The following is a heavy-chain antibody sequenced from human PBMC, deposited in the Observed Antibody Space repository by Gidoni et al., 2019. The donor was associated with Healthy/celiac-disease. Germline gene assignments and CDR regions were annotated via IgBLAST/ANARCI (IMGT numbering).Heavy chain of an antibody. CDR2: ISGSGGST. CDR1: GFTFSSYA. CDR3: AKDYRGRIQLNYFDY. J-gene: IGHJ4*02. D-gene: IGHD5-18*01. Sequence: EVQLLESGGGLVQPGGSLRLSCAASGFTFSSYAMSWVRQAPGKGLEWVSAISGSGGSTYYADPVKGRFTISRDNSKNTLYLQMNSLRAEDTAVYYCAKDYRGRIQLNYFDYWGQGTLVTVSS. V-gene: IGHV3-23*01.